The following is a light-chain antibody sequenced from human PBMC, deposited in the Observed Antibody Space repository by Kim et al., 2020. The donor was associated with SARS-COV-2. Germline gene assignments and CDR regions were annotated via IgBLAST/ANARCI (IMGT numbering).Light chain of an antibody. J-gene: IGKJ4*01. Sequence: DIVMTQSPDSLVVSLGERATINCKSSQSVLYSSNNKDYLAWYQQKPGQPPKLLITWASTRESGVPDRFSGSGSGTDFTLTISSLQSEDVAVYYCQQYYSTPLTFGGGTKLEI. V-gene: IGKV4-1*01. CDR3: QQYYSTPLT. CDR2: WAS. CDR1: QSVLYSSNNKDY.